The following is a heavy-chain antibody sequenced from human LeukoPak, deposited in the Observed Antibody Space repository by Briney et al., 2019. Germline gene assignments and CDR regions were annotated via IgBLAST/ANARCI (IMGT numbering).Heavy chain of an antibody. CDR3: ARDSERRTFGELLSSVTLFWYDAFDI. J-gene: IGHJ3*02. CDR2: ISAYNGNT. V-gene: IGHV1-18*01. Sequence: GASVKVSCKASGYTFTSYGISWVRQAPGQGLEWMGWISAYNGNTNYAQKLQGRVTMTTDTSTSTAYMELRSLRSDDTAVYYCARDSERRTFGELLSSVTLFWYDAFDIWGQGTMVTVSS. D-gene: IGHD3-10*01. CDR1: GYTFTSYG.